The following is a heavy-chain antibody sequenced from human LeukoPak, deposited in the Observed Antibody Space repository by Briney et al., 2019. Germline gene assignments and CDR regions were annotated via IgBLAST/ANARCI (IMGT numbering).Heavy chain of an antibody. Sequence: GGSLRLSCAASGFTFSSYSMSWVRQAPGKGLEWVSYISSSSSTIYYADSVKGRFTISRDNAKDSLYLQMNSLRAEDTAVYYCARRGDYAGGLGYYGMDVWGQGTTVTVSS. CDR1: GFTFSSYS. J-gene: IGHJ6*02. V-gene: IGHV3-48*01. CDR3: ARRGDYAGGLGYYGMDV. CDR2: ISSSSSTI. D-gene: IGHD4-17*01.